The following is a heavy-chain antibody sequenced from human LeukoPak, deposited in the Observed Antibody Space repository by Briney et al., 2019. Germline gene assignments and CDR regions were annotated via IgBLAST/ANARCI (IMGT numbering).Heavy chain of an antibody. CDR2: IYYSGST. J-gene: IGHJ3*02. D-gene: IGHD2-21*02. CDR3: ARVHSYCGGDCPVTDAFDI. CDR1: GGSISSGDYY. V-gene: IGHV4-30-4*01. Sequence: SETLSLTCTVSGGSISSGDYYWSWIRQPPGRGLEWIGYIYYSGSTYYNPSLKGRVTISVDTSKNQFSLKLSSVTAADTAVYYCARVHSYCGGDCPVTDAFDIWGQGTMVTVSS.